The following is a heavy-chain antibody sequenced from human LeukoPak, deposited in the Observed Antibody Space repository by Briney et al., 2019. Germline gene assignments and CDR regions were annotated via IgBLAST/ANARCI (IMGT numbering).Heavy chain of an antibody. J-gene: IGHJ6*03. CDR1: GGSISSGSYY. V-gene: IGHV4-61*02. CDR3: ARVRIGIAVAGTYYYMDV. CDR2: IYTSGST. Sequence: SVTLSLTCTVSGGSISSGSYYWSWIRQPAGKGLEWIGRIYTSGSTNYNPSLKSRVTISVDTSKNQFSLKLSSVTAADTAVYYCARVRIGIAVAGTYYYMDVWGKGTTVTISS. D-gene: IGHD6-19*01.